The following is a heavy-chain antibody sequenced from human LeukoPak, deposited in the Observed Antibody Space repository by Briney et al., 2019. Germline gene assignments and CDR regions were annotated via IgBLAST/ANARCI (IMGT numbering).Heavy chain of an antibody. V-gene: IGHV3-21*01. D-gene: IGHD2-8*02. J-gene: IGHJ4*02. CDR3: AGDIVRVTSFDY. CDR1: GFTFSSYS. CDR2: ISSSSSYI. Sequence: GGSLRLSCAASGFTFSSYSTNWVRQAPGKGLEWVSSISSSSSYIYYADSVKGRFTISRDNAKNSLYLQMNSLRAEDAAVYYCAGDIVRVTSFDYWGQGTLVTVSS.